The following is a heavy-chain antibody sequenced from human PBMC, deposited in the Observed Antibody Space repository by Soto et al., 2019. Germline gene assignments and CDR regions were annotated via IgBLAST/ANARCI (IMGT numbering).Heavy chain of an antibody. V-gene: IGHV3-23*01. CDR1: GFTFSSYS. CDR2: ISSGGGSA. D-gene: IGHD6-25*01. J-gene: IGHJ4*02. Sequence: GGSLTLNCGASGFTFSSYSMTCVREGPGKGLEGVSVISSGGGSAYYADAVKGRVTIPRNNSKNTLYLQMNSLIAEDTAVDYCAYSSAPCDCWGQGTLVTVYS. CDR3: AYSSAPCDC.